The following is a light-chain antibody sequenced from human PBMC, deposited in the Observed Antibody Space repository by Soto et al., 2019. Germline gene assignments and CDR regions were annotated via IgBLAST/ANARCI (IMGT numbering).Light chain of an antibody. Sequence: QSVLTQPASVSGSPGQSITISCTGTSSDVGGYNYVSWYQQHPGKAPKLMIYEVSNRPSGVSNRFSGSKPGNTASLTISGLQAEDEADYYCSSYTSSSTGVFGGGTKVTVL. V-gene: IGLV2-14*01. CDR3: SSYTSSSTGV. CDR1: SSDVGGYNY. J-gene: IGLJ3*02. CDR2: EVS.